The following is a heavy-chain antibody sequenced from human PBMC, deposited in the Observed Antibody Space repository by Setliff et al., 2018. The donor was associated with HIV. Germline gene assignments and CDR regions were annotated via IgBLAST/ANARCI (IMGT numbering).Heavy chain of an antibody. CDR3: VRAAAGLDI. V-gene: IGHV3-72*01. CDR1: GFTLSDHY. J-gene: IGHJ4*02. Sequence: QAGGSLRLSCAASGFTLSDHYIDWIRQPPGKGLEWVGRITAKFNGYVKEYAASVQGRFTISRDDSKDSLFLQMNNLKTEDTAVYYCVRAAAGLDIWSQKILVTVSS. CDR2: ITAKFNGYVK. D-gene: IGHD3-16*01.